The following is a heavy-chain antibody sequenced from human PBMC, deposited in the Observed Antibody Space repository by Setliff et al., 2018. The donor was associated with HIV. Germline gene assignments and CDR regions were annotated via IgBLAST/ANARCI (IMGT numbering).Heavy chain of an antibody. Sequence: GGSLRLSCEASGFTFSVYGMHWVRQAPGKGLECVAVVWYDGGKKYYAASVKGRFTISRDDSKNTLYLQMNSLRAEDTAVYYCARGQFRLRPDSLDLWGRGTLVTVSS. V-gene: IGHV3-33*01. CDR1: GFTFSVYG. D-gene: IGHD2-21*02. CDR3: ARGQFRLRPDSLDL. J-gene: IGHJ3*01. CDR2: VWYDGGKK.